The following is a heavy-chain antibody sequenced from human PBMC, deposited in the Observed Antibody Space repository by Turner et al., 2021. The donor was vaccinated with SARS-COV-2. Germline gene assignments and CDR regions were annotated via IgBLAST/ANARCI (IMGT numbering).Heavy chain of an antibody. CDR2: ISYDGSEK. Sequence: QVQLVESGGGVVQPGRSLRLSCAASGFTFSHYAIHWVRQAPGKGPEWVAVISYDGSEKFYADSVKGRFTISRDNSKNTLYLQMNSLRPEETAVYYCAKGPFFDYWGQGTLVTVSS. CDR1: GFTFSHYA. J-gene: IGHJ4*02. CDR3: AKGPFFDY. V-gene: IGHV3-30*18.